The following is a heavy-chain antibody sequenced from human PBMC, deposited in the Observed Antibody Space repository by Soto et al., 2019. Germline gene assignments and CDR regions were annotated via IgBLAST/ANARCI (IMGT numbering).Heavy chain of an antibody. CDR1: GFNFSKYG. V-gene: IGHV3-33*05. J-gene: IGHJ3*01. D-gene: IGHD2-15*01. CDR3: ARDDDIADNSLVT. CDR2: KPRDGSRH. Sequence: QLQLVESGGGVAQPGRSLRLSCAASGFNFSKYGMHWVRQTPDKRLVWVGLKPRDGSRHFYAESVKGRFTIARDNCKNALCQRTESVRVDGVAIYARARDDDIADNSLVTGAQGPKVTFSS.